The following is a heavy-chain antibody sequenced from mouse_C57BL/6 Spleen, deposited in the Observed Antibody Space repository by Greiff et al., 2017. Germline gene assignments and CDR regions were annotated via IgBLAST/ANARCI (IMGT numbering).Heavy chain of an antibody. Sequence: QVQLQQPGAELVKPGASVKMSCKASGYTFTSYWITWVKQRPGQGLEWIGDIYPGSGSTNYNEKFKSKATLTVDTSSSTAYMQLSSLTSEDSAVYYCARTYYYGSSPVGYFDVWGTGTTVTVSS. CDR3: ARTYYYGSSPVGYFDV. CDR2: IYPGSGST. J-gene: IGHJ1*03. V-gene: IGHV1-55*01. D-gene: IGHD1-1*01. CDR1: GYTFTSYW.